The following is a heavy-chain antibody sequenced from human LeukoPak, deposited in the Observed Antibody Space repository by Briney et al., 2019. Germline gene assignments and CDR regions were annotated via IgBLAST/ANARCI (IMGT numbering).Heavy chain of an antibody. V-gene: IGHV3-23*01. CDR1: GFAFSSYA. D-gene: IGHD3-3*01. Sequence: GGSLRLSCAASGFAFSSYAMSWVRQAPGKGLEWVSAISGSGGSTYYADSVKGRFTISRDNSKNTLYLQMNSLRAEDTAVYYCATLSSVLRFLEWLLPPNYWGQGTLVTVSS. CDR2: ISGSGGST. CDR3: ATLSSVLRFLEWLLPPNY. J-gene: IGHJ4*02.